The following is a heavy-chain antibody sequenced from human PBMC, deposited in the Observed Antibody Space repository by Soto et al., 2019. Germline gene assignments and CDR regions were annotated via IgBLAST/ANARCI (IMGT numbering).Heavy chain of an antibody. Sequence: ASVKVSCKASGYTFTSYYMHWVRQAPGQVLEWMGCFDPEDGDTIYAQKFQGRVTMTEDTSTDTAYMELSSLRSEDTAVYYCATHSSSWYKAFDYWGQGTLVTVSS. CDR3: ATHSSSWYKAFDY. V-gene: IGHV1-24*01. D-gene: IGHD6-13*01. CDR2: FDPEDGDT. J-gene: IGHJ4*02. CDR1: GYTFTSYY.